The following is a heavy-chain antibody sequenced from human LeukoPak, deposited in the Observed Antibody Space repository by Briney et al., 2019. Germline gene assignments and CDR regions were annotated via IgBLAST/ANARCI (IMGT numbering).Heavy chain of an antibody. CDR2: IKQDGSEK. J-gene: IGHJ3*02. CDR3: ARYYGDYKDAFDI. D-gene: IGHD4-17*01. CDR1: GFTFSSYW. Sequence: GGSLRLSCAASGFTFSSYWMSWVRQAPGKGLEWVANIKQDGSEKYYVDSVKGRFTISRDNAKNSLYLQMNNLRAEDTAVYYCARYYGDYKDAFDIWGQGTMVTVSS. V-gene: IGHV3-7*01.